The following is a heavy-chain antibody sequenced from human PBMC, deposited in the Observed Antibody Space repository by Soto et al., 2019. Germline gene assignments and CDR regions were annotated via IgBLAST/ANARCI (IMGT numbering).Heavy chain of an antibody. CDR1: GYTFNSYG. J-gene: IGHJ4*02. CDR3: ARDGRNGGYLDY. CDR2: ISVYNGNT. V-gene: IGHV1-18*01. Sequence: ASVKVSCKASGYTFNSYGISWVRQAPGQGLEWMGWISVYNGNTNYEQQVQGRVTMTTDTSTSTAYMELRSLRPDDTAVYYCARDGRNGGYLDYWGQGTLVTVSS. D-gene: IGHD2-8*01.